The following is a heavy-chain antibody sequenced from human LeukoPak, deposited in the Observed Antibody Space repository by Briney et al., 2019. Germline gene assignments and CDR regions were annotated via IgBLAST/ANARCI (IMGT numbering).Heavy chain of an antibody. CDR2: IYYSGST. CDR3: AREDDSSGYEVGQMRFDP. CDR1: GGSISSGDYY. J-gene: IGHJ5*02. D-gene: IGHD3-22*01. Sequence: PSQTLSLTCTVSGGSISSGDYYWSWIRQPPGKGLEWIGYIYYSGSTYYNPSLKSRVTISVDTSKNQFSLKLSSVTAADTAVYYCAREDDSSGYEVGQMRFDPWGQGTLVTVSS. V-gene: IGHV4-30-4*08.